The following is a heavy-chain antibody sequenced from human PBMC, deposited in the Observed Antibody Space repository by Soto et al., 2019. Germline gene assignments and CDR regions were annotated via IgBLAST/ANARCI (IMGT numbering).Heavy chain of an antibody. V-gene: IGHV1-3*01. CDR3: ARSIVVVTALDY. D-gene: IGHD2-21*02. Sequence: AAVKVSCKASGYTFTSYAMHWVRQAPGQRLEWMGWINAGNGNTKYSQKFQGRVTITRDTSASTAYMELSSLRSEDTAVYYCARSIVVVTALDYWGQGTLVTVSS. CDR1: GYTFTSYA. J-gene: IGHJ4*02. CDR2: INAGNGNT.